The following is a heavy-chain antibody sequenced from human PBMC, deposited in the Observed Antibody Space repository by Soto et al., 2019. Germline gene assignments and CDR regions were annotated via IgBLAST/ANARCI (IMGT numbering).Heavy chain of an antibody. CDR1: GYTFTSYG. CDR3: AREASGYSYGIVDY. D-gene: IGHD5-18*01. V-gene: IGHV1-18*01. Sequence: ASVKVSCKASGYTFTSYGISWVRQAPGQGLEWMGWISAYNGNTNYAQKLQGRVTMTTDTSTSTADMELRSLRSDDTAVYYCAREASGYSYGIVDYWGQGTLVTVSS. J-gene: IGHJ4*02. CDR2: ISAYNGNT.